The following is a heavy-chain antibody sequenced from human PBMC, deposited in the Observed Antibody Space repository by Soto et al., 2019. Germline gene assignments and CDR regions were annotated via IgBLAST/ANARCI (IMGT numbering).Heavy chain of an antibody. CDR2: ISGSGGST. CDR1: GFTFNSCT. D-gene: IGHD3-9*01. J-gene: IGHJ4*02. V-gene: IGHV3-23*01. Sequence: GSLRLSCAASGFTFNSCTMTWVRQAPGKGLEWVSSISGSGGSTSFADSVKGRFTISRDNSKNTLYLQMNSLRAEDTAMYYCAKAMGHDILAFDYWGQGILVTVSS. CDR3: AKAMGHDILAFDY.